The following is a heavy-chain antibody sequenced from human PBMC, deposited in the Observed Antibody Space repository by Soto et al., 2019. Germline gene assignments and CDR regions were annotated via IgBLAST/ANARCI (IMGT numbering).Heavy chain of an antibody. J-gene: IGHJ4*02. V-gene: IGHV4-34*01. D-gene: IGHD6-6*01. CDR2: INHSGST. CDR1: GGSFSGYY. Sequence: SETLSLTCAVYGGSFSGYYWSWIRQPPGKGLEWIGEINHSGSTNYNPSLKSRVTISVDTSKNQFSLKLSSVTAADTAVYYCAGSSSRVIDYWGQGTLVTVSS. CDR3: AGSSSRVIDY.